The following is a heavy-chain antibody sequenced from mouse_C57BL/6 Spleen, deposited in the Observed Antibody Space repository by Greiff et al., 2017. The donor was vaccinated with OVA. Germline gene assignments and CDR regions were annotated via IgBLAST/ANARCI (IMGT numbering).Heavy chain of an antibody. CDR2: INPRSGGT. CDR3: ARGTTVVATDY. D-gene: IGHD1-1*01. V-gene: IGHV1-26*01. Sequence: EVQLQQSGPELVKPGASVKISCKASGYTFTDYYMNWVKQSPGKSLEWIGYINPRSGGTSYNQKFKGKATLTVDKSSSTAYMELRSLTSEDSAVYCCARGTTVVATDYWGQGTTLTVSS. CDR1: GYTFTDYY. J-gene: IGHJ2*01.